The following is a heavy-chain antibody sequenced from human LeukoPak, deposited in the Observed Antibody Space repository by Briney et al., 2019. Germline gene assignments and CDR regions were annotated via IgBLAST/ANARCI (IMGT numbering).Heavy chain of an antibody. D-gene: IGHD6-6*01. CDR1: GYTFTNNY. CDR3: ATGHLSLYSSSTPYYYYYGMDV. V-gene: IGHV1-24*01. J-gene: IGHJ6*02. CDR2: FDPEDGET. Sequence: ASVKVSCKASGYTFTNNYLHWVRQAPGKGLEWMGGFDPEDGETIYAQKFQGRVTMTEDTSTDTAYMELSSLRSEDTAVYYCATGHLSLYSSSTPYYYYYGMDVWGQGTTVTVSS.